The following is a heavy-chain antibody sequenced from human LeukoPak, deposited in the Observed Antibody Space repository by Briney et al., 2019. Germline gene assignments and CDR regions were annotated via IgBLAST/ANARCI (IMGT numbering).Heavy chain of an antibody. CDR2: MNPNSGNT. CDR1: GYTFTSYD. D-gene: IGHD6-19*01. Sequence: ASVKVSCKASGYTFTSYDINWVRQATGQGLEWMGWMNPNSGNTGYAQKLQGRVTMTTDTSTSTAYMELRSLRSDDTAVYYCARVGYSSGWYTGGRFDYWGQGTLVTVSS. V-gene: IGHV1-8*02. J-gene: IGHJ4*02. CDR3: ARVGYSSGWYTGGRFDY.